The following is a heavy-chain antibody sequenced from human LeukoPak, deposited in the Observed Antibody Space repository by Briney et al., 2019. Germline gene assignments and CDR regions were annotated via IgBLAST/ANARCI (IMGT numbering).Heavy chain of an antibody. J-gene: IGHJ4*02. CDR3: ARVPYYYDSSGYYYIDY. CDR1: GGSISSGDYY. V-gene: IGHV4-30-4*01. Sequence: SETLSLTCTVSGGSISSGDYYWSWIRQPPGKGLEWIVYIYYSGSTYYNPSLKSRITISVDTSKNQFSLKLSSVTAADTAVYYCARVPYYYDSSGYYYIDYWGQGTLVTVSS. CDR2: IYYSGST. D-gene: IGHD3-22*01.